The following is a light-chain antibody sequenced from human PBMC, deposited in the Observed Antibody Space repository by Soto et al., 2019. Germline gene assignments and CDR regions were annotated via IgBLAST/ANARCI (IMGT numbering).Light chain of an antibody. CDR1: QSVDNK. V-gene: IGKV3D-15*01. CDR3: QTHNDWVKA. CDR2: YAS. Sequence: EIVVTQSPATLSVSPGETATLSCRASQSVDNKLAWYQQKPGQAPRLLIYYASTRATGVPARFSGSGSGTDFTLTIYSLQSEDFAVYYCQTHNDWVKAFGQGTKLEI. J-gene: IGKJ2*01.